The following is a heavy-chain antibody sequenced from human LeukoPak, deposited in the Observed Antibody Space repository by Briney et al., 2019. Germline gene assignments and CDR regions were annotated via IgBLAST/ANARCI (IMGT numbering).Heavy chain of an antibody. V-gene: IGHV4-4*02. J-gene: IGHJ4*02. CDR2: IYHSGST. CDR1: GGSISSTNW. D-gene: IGHD6-13*01. Sequence: PSGTLSLTCAVSGGSISSTNWWIWVRQPPGKGLEWIGEIYHSGSTNYNPSLKSRVTISVDTSKNQFSLKLSSVTAADTAVYYCARHERGIALFDYWGQGTLVTVSS. CDR3: ARHERGIALFDY.